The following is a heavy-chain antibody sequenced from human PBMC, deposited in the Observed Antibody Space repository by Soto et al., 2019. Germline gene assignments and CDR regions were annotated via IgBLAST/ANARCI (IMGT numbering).Heavy chain of an antibody. J-gene: IGHJ4*02. CDR1: GYTFTSYD. Sequence: ASVKVSCKASGYTFTSYDINWVRQATGQGLEWMGWMNPNSGNTGYAQKFQGRVTMTRNTSISTAYMELSSLRSEDTAVYYCARGGVGYCSGGSCYSGFVYWGQGTLVTVSS. V-gene: IGHV1-8*01. D-gene: IGHD2-15*01. CDR3: ARGGVGYCSGGSCYSGFVY. CDR2: MNPNSGNT.